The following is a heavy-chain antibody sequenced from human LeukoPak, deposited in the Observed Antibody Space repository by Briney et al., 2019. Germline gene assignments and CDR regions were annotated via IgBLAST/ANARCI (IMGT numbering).Heavy chain of an antibody. CDR2: IYTSGST. Sequence: SETLSLTCTVSGGSISSYYWSWIRQPAGKGLERIGRIYTSGSTNYNPSLKSRVTISIDKSKNHFSLNLSSVTAADTAVYYCARHNTIFGVLVPLDYWGQGTLVTVSS. CDR1: GGSISSYY. J-gene: IGHJ4*02. D-gene: IGHD3-3*01. CDR3: ARHNTIFGVLVPLDY. V-gene: IGHV4-4*07.